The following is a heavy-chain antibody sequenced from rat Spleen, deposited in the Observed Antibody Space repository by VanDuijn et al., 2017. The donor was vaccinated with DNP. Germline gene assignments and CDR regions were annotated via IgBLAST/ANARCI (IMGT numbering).Heavy chain of an antibody. CDR3: VRETTDITYYFDY. V-gene: IGHV5S13*01. CDR1: GFTFSNYG. Sequence: EVQLVESGGDLVQPGRSLKLSCAASGFTFSNYGMSWVRQAPTKGLEWVASISTGGDTAFYRDSVKGRFTISRNTAENIQYLQMDSLRSEDTATYYCVRETTDITYYFDYWGQGVMVTVSS. CDR2: ISTGGDTA. J-gene: IGHJ2*01. D-gene: IGHD1-4*01.